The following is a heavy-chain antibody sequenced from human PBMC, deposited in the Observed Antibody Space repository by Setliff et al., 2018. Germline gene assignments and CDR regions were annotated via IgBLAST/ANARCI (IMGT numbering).Heavy chain of an antibody. J-gene: IGHJ4*02. D-gene: IGHD7-27*01. Sequence: SLTCAVSGYSISSGYNWGWIRQPPGKGLEWIGSIYYRGSTSYNSSPKSRVSISVDTSKNQFSLNLNAVTAADTAVYYCATLTGDRGVDYWGQGRLVTVSS. CDR3: ATLTGDRGVDY. V-gene: IGHV4-38-2*01. CDR1: GYSISSGYN. CDR2: IYYRGST.